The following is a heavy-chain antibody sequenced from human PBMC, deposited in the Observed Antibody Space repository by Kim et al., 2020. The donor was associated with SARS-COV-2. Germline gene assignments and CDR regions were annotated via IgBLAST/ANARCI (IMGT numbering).Heavy chain of an antibody. CDR1: GFSFRSYA. CDR3: AKDQFRTYSSGWYSYYFEL. V-gene: IGHV3-23*01. J-gene: IGHJ2*01. D-gene: IGHD6-19*01. Sequence: GGSLRLSCAASGFSFRSYAMSWVRQAPGKGLEWVSVISGSGGSTYYADSVKGRFTISRDNSKNTLYLQMNSPRAEDTAVYYCAKDQFRTYSSGWYSYYFELWGRGTLVTVSS. CDR2: ISGSGGST.